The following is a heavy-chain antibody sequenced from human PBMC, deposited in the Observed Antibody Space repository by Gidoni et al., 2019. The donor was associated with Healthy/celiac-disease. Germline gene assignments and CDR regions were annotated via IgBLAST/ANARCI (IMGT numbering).Heavy chain of an antibody. V-gene: IGHV4-34*01. Sequence: TLSLTCAVYGGSFSGYYWSWIRQPPGKGLEWIGEINHSGSTNYNPSLTSRVTISVDTSKNQFSLKLSSVTAADTAVYYCARGRGYYDYVWGSYPSYYFDYWGQGTLVTVSS. CDR2: INHSGST. J-gene: IGHJ4*02. CDR3: ARGRGYYDYVWGSYPSYYFDY. D-gene: IGHD3-16*02. CDR1: GGSFSGYY.